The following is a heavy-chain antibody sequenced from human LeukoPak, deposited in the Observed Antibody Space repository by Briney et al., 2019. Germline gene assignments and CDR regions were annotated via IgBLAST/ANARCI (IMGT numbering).Heavy chain of an antibody. V-gene: IGHV5-51*01. J-gene: IGHJ4*02. Sequence: GESLKISCKGSGYSFTSYWIGWVRQMPGKGLEWMGIIYPGDSDTRYSPSFQGQVTISADKSISTAYLQWSSLKASDTAMYYRAKAVAGTGSYFDYWGQGTLVTVSS. CDR3: AKAVAGTGSYFDY. CDR2: IYPGDSDT. D-gene: IGHD6-19*01. CDR1: GYSFTSYW.